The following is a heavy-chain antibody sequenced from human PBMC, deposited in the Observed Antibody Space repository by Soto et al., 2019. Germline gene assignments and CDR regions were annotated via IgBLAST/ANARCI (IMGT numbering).Heavy chain of an antibody. Sequence: PGGSLRLSCAASGFTFSDYYMRWIRQAPGKGLEWVSYITSSGDAIYYADSVKGRFTISRDNAKNSLYLQMNSLRADDTAVYYCARDQGYYDSSGYFHSWGQGILVTVSS. CDR2: ITSSGDAI. V-gene: IGHV3-11*01. CDR1: GFTFSDYY. D-gene: IGHD3-22*01. CDR3: ARDQGYYDSSGYFHS. J-gene: IGHJ4*02.